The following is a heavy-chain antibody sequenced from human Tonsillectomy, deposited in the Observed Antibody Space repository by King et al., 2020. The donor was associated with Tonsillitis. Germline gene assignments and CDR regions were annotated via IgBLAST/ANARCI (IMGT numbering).Heavy chain of an antibody. Sequence: QLVQSGAEVKKPGSSVKVSCKASGGTFSSSAIRWVRQAPGQGLEWMGGIIPIFGTANYAQKFQGRVTITADESTSTAYMELSSLSSEDTAVYYCARDYTDYYDSSGYQPGGYWGQGTLVTVSS. CDR3: ARDYTDYYDSSGYQPGGY. V-gene: IGHV1-69*12. CDR2: IIPIFGTA. J-gene: IGHJ4*02. CDR1: GGTFSSSA. D-gene: IGHD3-22*01.